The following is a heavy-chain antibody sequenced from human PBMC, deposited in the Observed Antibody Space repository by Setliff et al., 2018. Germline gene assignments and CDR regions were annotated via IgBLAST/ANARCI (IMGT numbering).Heavy chain of an antibody. CDR1: GFTFSSFW. CDR3: GRAGKPYAIDV. Sequence: PGGSLRLSCAASGFTFSSFWMAWVRQSPGRGLEWVANINQDGSGKFYVDSVKGRFTIFRDNAKNSLFLQMDSLRVDDTAVYYCGRAGKPYAIDVWGQGTMVTVSS. J-gene: IGHJ3*01. CDR2: INQDGSGK. V-gene: IGHV3-7*04.